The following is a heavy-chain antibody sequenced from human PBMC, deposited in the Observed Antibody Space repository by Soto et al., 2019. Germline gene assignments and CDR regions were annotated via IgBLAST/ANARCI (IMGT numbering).Heavy chain of an antibody. CDR2: TYYRSKWYN. V-gene: IGHV6-1*01. CDR1: GDSVSSNRAA. D-gene: IGHD1-7*01. Sequence: SQTLSLNCAISGDSVSSNRAAWNWIRQSPSRGLEWLGRTYYRSKWYNDYAVSVKSRITINPDTSNNQFSLQLNSVTPEDTALYYCARWGWNYQNYLYYWGHGALVTVSS. CDR3: ARWGWNYQNYLYY. J-gene: IGHJ4*01.